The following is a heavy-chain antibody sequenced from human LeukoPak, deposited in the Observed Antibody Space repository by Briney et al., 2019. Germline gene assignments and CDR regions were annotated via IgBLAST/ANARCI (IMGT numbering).Heavy chain of an antibody. CDR3: TRGAQGYDF. CDR2: TYYRSKWSN. CDR1: GDSLPSNSAP. D-gene: IGHD5-12*01. Sequence: SETLSLTCAISGDSLPSNSAPWNWITPSTARGLGWLGRTYYRSKWSNDYALSVKRRIAINPATSRNHFTLQFNSMTPEDTVVYYCTRGAQGYDFWGQGTLVTVSS. J-gene: IGHJ4*02. V-gene: IGHV6-1*01.